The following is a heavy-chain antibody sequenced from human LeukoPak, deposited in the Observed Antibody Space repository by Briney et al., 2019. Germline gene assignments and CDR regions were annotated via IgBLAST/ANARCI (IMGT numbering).Heavy chain of an antibody. V-gene: IGHV4-59*08. CDR1: GGSISSYY. D-gene: IGHD1-26*01. Sequence: PSETLSLTCTVSGGSISSYYWSWIRQPPGKGLEWIGYIYYSGSTYYNPSLKSRVTISVDTSKNQFSLKLSSVTAADTAVYYCARVFGGELLDFDYWGQGTLVTVSS. CDR2: IYYSGST. CDR3: ARVFGGELLDFDY. J-gene: IGHJ4*02.